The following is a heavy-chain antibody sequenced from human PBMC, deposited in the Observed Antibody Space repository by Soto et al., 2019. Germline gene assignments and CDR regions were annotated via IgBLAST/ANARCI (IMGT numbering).Heavy chain of an antibody. Sequence: SESLSLTCTVSGGCISSSSYYWGWIRQPPGRGLEWIGYIHYSGSTFYNPSLKSRVTISVDTSKNQFSLHLSSVTAADTALYFCAREDDGGDTFDVWGQGTTVTVSS. CDR2: IHYSGST. V-gene: IGHV4-39*07. CDR3: AREDDGGDTFDV. J-gene: IGHJ6*02. D-gene: IGHD2-21*02. CDR1: GGCISSSSYY.